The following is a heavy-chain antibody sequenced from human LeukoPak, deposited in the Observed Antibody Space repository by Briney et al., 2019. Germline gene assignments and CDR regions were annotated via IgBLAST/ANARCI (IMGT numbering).Heavy chain of an antibody. D-gene: IGHD3-9*01. CDR1: GFTFSSYS. CDR3: ARSDSDMFDI. V-gene: IGHV3-21*01. CDR2: ISSSSTYI. J-gene: IGHJ3*02. Sequence: GGSLRLSCAASGFTFSSYSMNWVRQAPGKGLEWVSSISSSSTYIHYADSVKGRFTTSRDNAKNSLYLQMNSLRAEDTAVYYCARSDSDMFDIWGQGTMVTVSS.